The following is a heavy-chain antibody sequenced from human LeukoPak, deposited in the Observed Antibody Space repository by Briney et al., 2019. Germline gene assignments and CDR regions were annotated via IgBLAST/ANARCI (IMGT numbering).Heavy chain of an antibody. CDR2: IGAYNGNT. CDR3: ARDRYCSITKCYNWFDP. J-gene: IGHJ5*02. D-gene: IGHD2-2*01. CDR1: GYTFTSYG. V-gene: IGHV1-18*01. Sequence: ASVKVSCKASGYTFTSYGISWVRQAPGQGLEWMGWIGAYNGNTNYAQKLQGRVTMTTHTSTSTAYMELRSLRSDDTAVYYCARDRYCSITKCYNWFDPWGQGTLVTVSS.